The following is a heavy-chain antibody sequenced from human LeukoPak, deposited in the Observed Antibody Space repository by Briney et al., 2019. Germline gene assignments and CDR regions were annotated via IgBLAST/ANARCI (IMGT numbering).Heavy chain of an antibody. CDR1: GYAFTGYY. D-gene: IGHD6-13*01. V-gene: IGHV1-2*02. CDR2: INPNNGGT. Sequence: ASVKVSCKASGYAFTGYYLHWVRQAPGQGLEWVVWINPNNGGTNYAQTFQGRVTMTRDTSISTAYMELSRLRFDDTAVYYCARGGSRSSGAFDIWGQGTMVTVSS. CDR3: ARGGSRSSGAFDI. J-gene: IGHJ3*02.